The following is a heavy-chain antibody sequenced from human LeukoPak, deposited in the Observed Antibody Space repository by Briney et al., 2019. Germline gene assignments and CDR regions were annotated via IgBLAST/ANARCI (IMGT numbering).Heavy chain of an antibody. V-gene: IGHV3-21*01. CDR3: ARDGGSYFDY. CDR2: ISSSSSYI. Sequence: GGSLRLSCAASGFTFSNYGMHWVRQAPGKGLEWVSSISSSSSYIYYADSVKGRFTISRDNAKNSLYLQMNSLRAEDTAVYYCARDGGSYFDYWGQGTLVTVSS. CDR1: GFTFSNYG. D-gene: IGHD3-16*01. J-gene: IGHJ4*02.